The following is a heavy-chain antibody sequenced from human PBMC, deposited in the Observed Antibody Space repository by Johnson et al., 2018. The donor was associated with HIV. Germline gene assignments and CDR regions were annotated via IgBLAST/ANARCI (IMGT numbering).Heavy chain of an antibody. CDR2: ISSSGSTI. D-gene: IGHD3-22*01. CDR3: ARAMYYFDTSGYLIRPRAFDI. J-gene: IGHJ3*02. V-gene: IGHV3-11*01. Sequence: QVQLVESGGGLVKPGGSLRLSCAVSGFTFSDYYMSWIRQAPGKGLAWVSYISSSGSTIYYADSVKGRFTLSRDNAKNSLYLQMTSLRAEDTALYYCARAMYYFDTSGYLIRPRAFDIWGQGTVVTVSS. CDR1: GFTFSDYY.